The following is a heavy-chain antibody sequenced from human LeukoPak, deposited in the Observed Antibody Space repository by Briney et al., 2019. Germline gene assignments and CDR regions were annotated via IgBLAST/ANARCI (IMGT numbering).Heavy chain of an antibody. CDR2: IYYSGST. V-gene: IGHV4-34*01. CDR1: GGSFSGYY. D-gene: IGHD6-19*01. CDR3: ASPAVAGTGFDY. J-gene: IGHJ4*02. Sequence: KPSETLSLTCAVYGGSFSGYYWSWIRQPPGKGLEWIGSIYYSGSTYYNPSLKSRVTISVDTSKNQFSLKLSSVTAADTAVYYCASPAVAGTGFDYWGQGTLVTVSS.